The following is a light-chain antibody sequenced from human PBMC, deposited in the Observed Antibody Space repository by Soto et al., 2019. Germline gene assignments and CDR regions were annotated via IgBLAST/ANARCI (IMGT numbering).Light chain of an antibody. J-gene: IGLJ3*02. CDR1: TSDVGGFDS. CDR2: EVS. CDR3: SSYTTSNTWL. Sequence: QSALTQPASVSGSPGQSITISCTATTSDVGGFDSVSWYQQHPGTAPRVIIYEVSNRPSGVSYRFSGSKSANTASLTISGLQADDEADYYCSSYTTSNTWLFGGGTNSPS. V-gene: IGLV2-14*01.